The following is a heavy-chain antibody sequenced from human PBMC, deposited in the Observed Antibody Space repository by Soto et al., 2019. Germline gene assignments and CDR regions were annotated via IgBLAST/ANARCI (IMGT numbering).Heavy chain of an antibody. J-gene: IGHJ4*02. CDR1: GFTFGDYA. CDR2: IRSKAYGGTT. D-gene: IGHD6-19*01. V-gene: IGHV3-49*03. CDR3: TRVMRGYSSGPALY. Sequence: GGSLRLSYTASGFTFGDYAMSWFRQAPGKGLEWVGFIRSKAYGGTTEYAASVKGRFTISRDDSKSIAYLQMNSLKTEDTAVYYCTRVMRGYSSGPALYWGQGSLVTVSS.